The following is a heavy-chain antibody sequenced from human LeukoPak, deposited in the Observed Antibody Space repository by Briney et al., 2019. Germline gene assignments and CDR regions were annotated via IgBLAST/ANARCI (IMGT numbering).Heavy chain of an antibody. D-gene: IGHD6-19*01. V-gene: IGHV3-23*01. CDR1: GFTFSSYA. J-gene: IGHJ4*02. CDR3: AKDRTGYSSGWYSSAFDY. Sequence: GGCLRLSCAASGFTFSSYAMSWVRQAPGKGLEWVSAISGSGGSTYYADSVKGRFTISRDNSKNTLYLQMNSLRAEDTAVYYCAKDRTGYSSGWYSSAFDYWGQGTLVTVSS. CDR2: ISGSGGST.